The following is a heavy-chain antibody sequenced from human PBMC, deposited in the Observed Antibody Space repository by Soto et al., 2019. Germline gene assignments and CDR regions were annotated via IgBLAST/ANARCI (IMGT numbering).Heavy chain of an antibody. CDR3: AGLIAARPGWFDP. D-gene: IGHD6-6*01. V-gene: IGHV1-69*13. CDR1: GGTFSSYA. CDR2: IIPIFGTA. Sequence: SVKASCKASGGTFSSYAISWVRQAPGQGLEWMGGIIPIFGTANYAQKFQGRVTITADESTSTAYMELSSLRSEDTAVYYCAGLIAARPGWFDPWGQGTLVTVSS. J-gene: IGHJ5*02.